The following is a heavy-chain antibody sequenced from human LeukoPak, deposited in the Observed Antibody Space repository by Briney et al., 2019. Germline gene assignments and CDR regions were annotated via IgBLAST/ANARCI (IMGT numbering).Heavy chain of an antibody. D-gene: IGHD3-10*01. CDR3: ARDYLYGSGSYYNA. CDR2: IYTSGST. Sequence: PSETLSLTCTVSGGSISSYYWSWIRQPAGKGLEWIGRIYTSGSTNYNPSLKSRVTMSVDTSKNQFSLKLSSVTAADTAVYYCARDYLYGSGSYYNAWGQGTLVTVSS. CDR1: GGSISSYY. V-gene: IGHV4-4*07. J-gene: IGHJ5*02.